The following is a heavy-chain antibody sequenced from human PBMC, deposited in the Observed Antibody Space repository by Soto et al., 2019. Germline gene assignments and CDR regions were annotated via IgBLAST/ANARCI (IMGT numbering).Heavy chain of an antibody. CDR1: GFSLSSGGGA. D-gene: IGHD6-6*01. Sequence: QITLKESGPTLVKSTQTLTLTCTFSGFSLSSGGGAVGWIRQPPGKALEWLAIIYASGGTHYSPSLKTRLTITKDTSKNQVVLTMNNMDPVDTATYYCGHRRDVATRCWFDPWGQGILVTVSS. J-gene: IGHJ5*02. CDR2: IYASGGT. CDR3: GHRRDVATRCWFDP. V-gene: IGHV2-5*01.